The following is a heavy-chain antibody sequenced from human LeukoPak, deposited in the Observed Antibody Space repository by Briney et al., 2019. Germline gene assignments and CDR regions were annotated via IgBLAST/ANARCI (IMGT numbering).Heavy chain of an antibody. J-gene: IGHJ5*02. Sequence: PGGSLRLSCAASGFTFNRYNMNWVRRAPGKGLEWVSSISTSSSYIYYADSVRGRFTISRDNAKNALYLQMNSLRAEDTAVYSCARGADGVSSNSRGWFDPWGQGTLVTVSS. V-gene: IGHV3-21*01. CDR3: ARGADGVSSNSRGWFDP. CDR1: GFTFNRYN. CDR2: ISTSSSYI. D-gene: IGHD2-15*01.